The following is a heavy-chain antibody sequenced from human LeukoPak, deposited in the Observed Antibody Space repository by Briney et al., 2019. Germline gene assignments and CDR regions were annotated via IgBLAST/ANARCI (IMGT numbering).Heavy chain of an antibody. J-gene: IGHJ4*02. D-gene: IGHD6-19*01. Sequence: GGSLRLSCAASGITFGTHSMSWVRQAPGKGLERISYINIGGTTRYYADSVKGRFTISRDDAKNSLFLQMNSLRDEDTAVYYCAAYEQWMGRGGDWWGRGRLVTV. CDR2: INIGGTTR. CDR3: AAYEQWMGRGGDW. CDR1: GITFGTHS. V-gene: IGHV3-48*02.